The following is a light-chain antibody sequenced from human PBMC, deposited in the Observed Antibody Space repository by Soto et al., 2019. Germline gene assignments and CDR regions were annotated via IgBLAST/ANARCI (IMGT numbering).Light chain of an antibody. CDR2: APS. V-gene: IGKV1-39*01. J-gene: IGKJ1*01. CDR1: QSISSY. Sequence: DIQMTQSPSSLSASVGDGVTITCRASQSISSYVSWYQQKPGKAPKLLIYAPSRLQSGVPSRFSGSRSGTDFTLTISSLQPEDFATYYCQQSYSRVTFGQGTKVEIK. CDR3: QQSYSRVT.